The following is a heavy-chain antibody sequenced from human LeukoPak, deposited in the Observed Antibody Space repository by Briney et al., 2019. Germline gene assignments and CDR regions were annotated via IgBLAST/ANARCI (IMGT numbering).Heavy chain of an antibody. Sequence: GGSLRLSCAASGFTFSSYAMSWVPQAPGKGLEWASAISGSGGSTYYADSVRGRFTISRDNSKNTMYLKMNSLRAEDTAVYYCAKFPPDYDYVWGTASFDPWGQGTLVTVSS. CDR3: AKFPPDYDYVWGTASFDP. V-gene: IGHV3-23*01. J-gene: IGHJ5*02. CDR1: GFTFSSYA. CDR2: ISGSGGST. D-gene: IGHD3-16*01.